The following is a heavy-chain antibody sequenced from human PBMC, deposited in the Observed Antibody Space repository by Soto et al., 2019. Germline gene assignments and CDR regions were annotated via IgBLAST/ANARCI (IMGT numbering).Heavy chain of an antibody. J-gene: IGHJ4*02. V-gene: IGHV4-34*01. CDR1: GGSFSSYY. Sequence: QVQLQQWGAGLLKPSETLSLTCGVYGGSFSSYYWSWIRQPPGKGLEWIGEIKHSGSTNYNPALNSRVTISVDTSKNQCSLKLSAVTAADTAVYYCARVPAESGDQTFDNWGQGALVTVSS. CDR2: IKHSGST. CDR3: ARVPAESGDQTFDN.